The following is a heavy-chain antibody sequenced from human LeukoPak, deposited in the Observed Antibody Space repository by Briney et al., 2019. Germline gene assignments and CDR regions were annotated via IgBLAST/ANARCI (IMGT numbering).Heavy chain of an antibody. D-gene: IGHD2-21*02. CDR2: INPSIGDA. CDR1: GYTFTGFF. CDR3: ARMDLDGGDSIGFDS. V-gene: IGHV1-2*02. J-gene: IGHJ5*01. Sequence: ASVKVSCKASGYTFTGFFMHWVRQAPGQGLEWMGWINPSIGDAYYAQKFQGRVTMTRDRSINTAYMELSRLTSDDTAVYYCARMDLDGGDSIGFDSWGQGTLVTVSS.